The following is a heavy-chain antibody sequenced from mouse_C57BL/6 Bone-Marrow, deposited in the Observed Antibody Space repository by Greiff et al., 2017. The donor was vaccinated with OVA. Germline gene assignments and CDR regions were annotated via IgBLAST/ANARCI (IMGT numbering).Heavy chain of an antibody. D-gene: IGHD1-1*01. J-gene: IGHJ2*01. V-gene: IGHV5-9*01. CDR2: ISGGGGNT. Sequence: EVMLVESGGGLVKPGGSLKLSCAASGFTFSSYTMSWVRQTPEKRLEWVATISGGGGNTYYPDSVKGRFTISRDNAKNTLYLQMSSLRSEDTALYYCARHGYYGGWGQGTTLTVSS. CDR3: ARHGYYGG. CDR1: GFTFSSYT.